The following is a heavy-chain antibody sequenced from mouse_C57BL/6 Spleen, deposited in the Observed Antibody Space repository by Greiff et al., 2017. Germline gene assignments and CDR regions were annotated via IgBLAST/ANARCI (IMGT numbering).Heavy chain of an antibody. CDR3: ARWGTAQIAGFAY. J-gene: IGHJ3*01. CDR1: GYTLTSYW. Sequence: QVQLQQPGAELVKPGASVKLSFKASGYTLTSYWMHWVKQRPGRGLAWIGRFDPNSGGTKYNETFKSKATLTVDKPSSTAYMQLSSLTSEDSAVYYGARWGTAQIAGFAYWGQGTLVTVSA. V-gene: IGHV1-72*01. D-gene: IGHD3-2*02. CDR2: FDPNSGGT.